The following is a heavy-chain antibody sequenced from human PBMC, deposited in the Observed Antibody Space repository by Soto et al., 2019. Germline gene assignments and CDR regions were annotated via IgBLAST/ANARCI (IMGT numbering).Heavy chain of an antibody. D-gene: IGHD3-10*01. Sequence: TSETLSLTCTVSDGSISSYYWSWIRQPPGKGLEWIGYLYHSGSTNYNPSLKSRVTISVDPSKNQFSLKLSSVTAADTAVYYCARGQRGVIYDWGQGTLVTVSS. CDR2: LYHSGST. J-gene: IGHJ4*02. CDR1: DGSISSYY. V-gene: IGHV4-59*01. CDR3: ARGQRGVIYD.